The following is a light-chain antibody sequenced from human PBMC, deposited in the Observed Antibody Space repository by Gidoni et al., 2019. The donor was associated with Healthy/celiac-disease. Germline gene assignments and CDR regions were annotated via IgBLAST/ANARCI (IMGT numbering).Light chain of an antibody. J-gene: IGKJ5*01. CDR2: GAS. V-gene: IGKV3-15*01. CDR3: QQYNNWPT. Sequence: IVMTQSPATLSVSPGERATLSFSASQSVSSNLAWYQQKPGQAPRLLIYGASTRATGIPARCSGSGSGTEFTLTISSLQSEDFAVYYCQQYNNWPTFGQGTRLEIK. CDR1: QSVSSN.